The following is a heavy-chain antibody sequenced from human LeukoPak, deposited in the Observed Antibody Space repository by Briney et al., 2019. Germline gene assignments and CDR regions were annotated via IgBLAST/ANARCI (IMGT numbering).Heavy chain of an antibody. J-gene: IGHJ4*02. V-gene: IGHV5-51*01. CDR3: ARSSVTTTGGAFDY. CDR1: GYSFSTHW. D-gene: IGHD4-17*01. CDR2: IFPGDSDI. Sequence: GESLKISCKASGYSFSTHWIGWVRQMPGKGLEWMGLIFPGDSDIRYSPSFQGQLTFSADTSINTAFLQWSSLMPSDTAIYYRARSSVTTTGGAFDYWGQGTLVTVSS.